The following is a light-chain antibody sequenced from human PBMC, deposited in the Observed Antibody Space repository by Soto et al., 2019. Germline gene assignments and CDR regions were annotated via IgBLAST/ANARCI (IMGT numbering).Light chain of an antibody. V-gene: IGKV1-9*01. CDR3: QQSKSYPLI. CDR1: QGIGSN. CDR2: GAS. Sequence: IQLTQSPSSLSASGGDRVTITCRASQGIGSNLAWYLQKPGEAPKLLVYGASTLQGGVPSRFSGSGSGTLFTLTITSLQPEDFATYFCQQSKSYPLIFGGGTKVEIK. J-gene: IGKJ4*01.